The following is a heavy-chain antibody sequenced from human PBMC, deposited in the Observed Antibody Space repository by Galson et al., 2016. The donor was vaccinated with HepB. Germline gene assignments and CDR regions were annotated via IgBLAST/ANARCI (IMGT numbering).Heavy chain of an antibody. V-gene: IGHV4-59*01. CDR1: GGPISSYY. D-gene: IGHD5-18*01. J-gene: IGHJ3*02. CDR2: IYYTGST. CDR3: ARATAMANAFDI. Sequence: ETLSLTCTVSGGPISSYYWSWIRQPPGKGLEWIGYIYYTGSTNYNPSLKSRVTMSVGTSKSHFSLKLSSVTAADTAVYYCARATAMANAFDIWGQGTMVTVSS.